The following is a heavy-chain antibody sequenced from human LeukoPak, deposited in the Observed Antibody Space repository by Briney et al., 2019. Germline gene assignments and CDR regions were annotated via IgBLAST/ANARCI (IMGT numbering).Heavy chain of an antibody. CDR3: ARAGEISVTTWLNAFDI. CDR1: GFTFSSYA. J-gene: IGHJ3*02. CDR2: ISGSGAST. D-gene: IGHD4-17*01. V-gene: IGHV3-23*01. Sequence: GGSLRLSCAASGFTFSSYAMKWVRQAPGKGLEWVSTISGSGASTYYADSVKGRFTISRDNSQNTVYLQMNSLRPEDTAVYYCARAGEISVTTWLNAFDIWGQGTMVTVSS.